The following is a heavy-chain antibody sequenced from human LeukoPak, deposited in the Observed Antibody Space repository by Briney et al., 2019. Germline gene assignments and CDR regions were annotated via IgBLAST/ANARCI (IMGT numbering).Heavy chain of an antibody. J-gene: IGHJ3*02. CDR2: IIPILGIA. CDR1: GGTFSSYA. Sequence: GASVKVSCKASGGTFSSYAISWVRQAPGQGLEWMGRIIPILGIANYAQKFQGRVTITADKSTSTAYMELSSLRSEDTAVYYCASGAGISTGLLWFGEQNAFDIWGQGTMVTVSS. V-gene: IGHV1-69*04. D-gene: IGHD3-10*01. CDR3: ASGAGISTGLLWFGEQNAFDI.